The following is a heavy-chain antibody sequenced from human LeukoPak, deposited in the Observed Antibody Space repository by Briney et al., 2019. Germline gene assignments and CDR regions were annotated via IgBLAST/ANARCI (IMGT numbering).Heavy chain of an antibody. V-gene: IGHV1-18*01. CDR3: ARAGSCSSTTCYTQYYYYAMDV. CDR2: ISAYNGNT. J-gene: IGHJ6*02. D-gene: IGHD2-2*02. Sequence: ASVKVSCKASGYTFTSYGISWVRQAPGQGLEWMGWISAYNGNTNYAQKLQGRVTMTRDTSISTAYMELNRLRSDDTAVYYCARAGSCSSTTCYTQYYYYAMDVWGQGTTVTVSS. CDR1: GYTFTSYG.